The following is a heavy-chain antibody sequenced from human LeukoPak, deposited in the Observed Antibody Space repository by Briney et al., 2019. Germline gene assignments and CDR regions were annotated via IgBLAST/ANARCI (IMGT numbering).Heavy chain of an antibody. CDR2: INPNSGGT. D-gene: IGHD3-22*01. V-gene: IGHV1-2*02. CDR1: GYTFTGYY. CDR3: AKMGASSGYSPIDY. J-gene: IGHJ4*02. Sequence: ASVKVSCKASGYTFTGYYMHWVRQAPGQGLEWMGWINPNSGGTNYAQKFQGRVTMATDSSTSTAYMELTTLRSDDTAVYYCAKMGASSGYSPIDYWGQGTLGTVSS.